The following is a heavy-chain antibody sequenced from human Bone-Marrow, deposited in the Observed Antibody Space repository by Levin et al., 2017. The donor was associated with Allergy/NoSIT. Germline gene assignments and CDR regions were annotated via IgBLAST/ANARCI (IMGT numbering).Heavy chain of an antibody. CDR3: AKYRGDCSGGRCAAFDM. Sequence: ETLSLTCAASGFTFSSYAMSWVRQAPGKGLEWVSSISRSGGDTYYADSVKGQLTISRDNSKNTLYLQMNSLRAEDTALYYCAKYRGDCSGGRCAAFDMWGQGTMVTVSS. D-gene: IGHD2-15*01. CDR2: ISRSGGDT. V-gene: IGHV3-23*01. J-gene: IGHJ3*02. CDR1: GFTFSSYA.